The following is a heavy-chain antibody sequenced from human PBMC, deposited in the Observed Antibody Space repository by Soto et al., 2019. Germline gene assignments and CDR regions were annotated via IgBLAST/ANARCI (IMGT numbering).Heavy chain of an antibody. D-gene: IGHD6-13*01. CDR1: GFTFSSYA. J-gene: IGHJ4*02. Sequence: PGGSLRLSCAASGFTFSSYAMHWVRQAPGKGLEWVAVISYDGSNKYYADSVKGRFTISRDNSKNTLYLQMNSLRAEGTAVYYCARDGVAAAGPFDYWGQGTLVTVSS. CDR2: ISYDGSNK. V-gene: IGHV3-30-3*01. CDR3: ARDGVAAAGPFDY.